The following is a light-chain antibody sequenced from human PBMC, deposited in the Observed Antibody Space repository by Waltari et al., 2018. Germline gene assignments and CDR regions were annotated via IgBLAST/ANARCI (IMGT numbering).Light chain of an antibody. CDR3: QQYNNWPIT. CDR2: GAS. Sequence: ETVMTQSPATLSVSPGERATLSCRASQSVGSNLAWYQQKPGQAPRLLINGASTRATGIPARFSGSGSGTEFTLTISSLQSEDFAVYYCQQYNNWPITFGQGTRLEIK. CDR1: QSVGSN. J-gene: IGKJ5*01. V-gene: IGKV3-15*01.